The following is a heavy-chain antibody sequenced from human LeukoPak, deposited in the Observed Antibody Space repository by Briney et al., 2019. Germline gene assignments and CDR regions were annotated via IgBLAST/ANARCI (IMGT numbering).Heavy chain of an antibody. Sequence: SETLSLTCTVSGVSISSSSSYWGWIRQPPGRGLEWIGSTFYIGTTYYKPSLKSRVTISVDTSKNQFSLKLNSVTAADTAVYYCARHARHEDGYYNRWFDPWGQGTLVTVSS. CDR1: GVSISSSSSY. CDR2: TFYIGTT. CDR3: ARHARHEDGYYNRWFDP. J-gene: IGHJ5*02. D-gene: IGHD3-9*01. V-gene: IGHV4-39*01.